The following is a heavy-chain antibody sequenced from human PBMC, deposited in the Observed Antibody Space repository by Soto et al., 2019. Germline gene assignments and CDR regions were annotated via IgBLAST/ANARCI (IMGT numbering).Heavy chain of an antibody. V-gene: IGHV4-31*03. CDR2: IYHIGSP. CDR1: GRPVSSGGYY. Sequence: PSETLSLTCTVSGRPVSSGGYYWTWIRQHPGRGLEWIGYIYHIGSPYYNPSLENRVTMSLDTSKNQFSLNLTSVTAADTAIYYCVRDRALDSSGHWFDTWGQGTLVTVSS. CDR3: VRDRALDSSGHWFDT. J-gene: IGHJ5*02. D-gene: IGHD3-22*01.